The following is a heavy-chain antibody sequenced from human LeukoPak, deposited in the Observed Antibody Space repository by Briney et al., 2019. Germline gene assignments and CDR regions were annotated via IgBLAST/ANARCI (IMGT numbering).Heavy chain of an antibody. D-gene: IGHD2-21*01. V-gene: IGHV3-23*01. CDR3: AKAPVTSCRGAYCYPFDS. Sequence: PSETLSLTCTVSGGSTSSSSYNWGWIRQPPGKGLEWVAATSSSDAGTYHADSVRGRFTISRDNSKNTLYLQMNSLRAEDAAVYFCAKAPVTSCRGAYCYPFDSWGQGTLVTVPS. J-gene: IGHJ4*02. CDR1: GGSTSSSSYN. CDR2: TSSSDAGT.